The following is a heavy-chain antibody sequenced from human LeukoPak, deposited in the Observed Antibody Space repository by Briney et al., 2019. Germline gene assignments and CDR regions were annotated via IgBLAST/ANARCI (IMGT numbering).Heavy chain of an antibody. CDR1: GGSISSYY. D-gene: IGHD3-22*01. CDR2: IYYSGST. V-gene: IGHV4-59*01. CDR3: ARSSGMPFFDY. J-gene: IGHJ4*02. Sequence: PSETLSLTCTVSGGSISSYYWSWIRQPPGKGLEWIGYIYYSGSTNYNPSLKSRVTISVDTSKNQFSLKLSSVTAADTAVYYCARSSGMPFFDYWGQGTLVTVSS.